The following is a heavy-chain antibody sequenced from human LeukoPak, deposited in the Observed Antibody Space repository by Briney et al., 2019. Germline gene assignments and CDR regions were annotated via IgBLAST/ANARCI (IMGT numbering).Heavy chain of an antibody. J-gene: IGHJ5*02. CDR1: GFTFSSYS. V-gene: IGHV3-21*01. Sequence: GGFLRLSCAASGFTFSSYSMSWVRQAPGKGLEWVSSISSSSSYIYYADSVKGRFTISRDNAKNSLYLQMNSLRAEDTAVHYCARDASDFGYGFNWFDPWGQGTLVTVSS. CDR2: ISSSSSYI. CDR3: ARDASDFGYGFNWFDP. D-gene: IGHD2-15*01.